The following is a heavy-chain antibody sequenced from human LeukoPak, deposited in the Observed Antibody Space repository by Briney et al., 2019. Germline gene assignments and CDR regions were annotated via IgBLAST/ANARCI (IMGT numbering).Heavy chain of an antibody. CDR2: ISCDGSNK. J-gene: IGHJ6*04. D-gene: IGHD3-10*01. V-gene: IGHV3-30*18. Sequence: GGSLRLSCAASGFTFSSYGMHWVRQAPGKGLEWVAVISCDGSNKYYADSVKGRFTISRDNSKNTLYLQMNSLRAEDTAVYYCAKKVLWYGDTKYYGMDVWGKGTTVTVSS. CDR1: GFTFSSYG. CDR3: AKKVLWYGDTKYYGMDV.